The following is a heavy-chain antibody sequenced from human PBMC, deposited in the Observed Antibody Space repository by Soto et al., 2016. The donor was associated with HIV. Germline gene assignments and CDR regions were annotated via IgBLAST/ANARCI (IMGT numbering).Heavy chain of an antibody. V-gene: IGHV3-30*04. CDR1: GFTFSSHA. D-gene: IGHD5-12*01. J-gene: IGHJ4*02. CDR3: ARDRGFYGWGAQVVLFLATETT. CDR2: ISYDGTNK. Sequence: VQLVESGGGVVQPGRSLRLSCAASGFTFSSHAMHWVRQAPGKGLEWVAVISYDGTNKYYAHSVKGRFTISRDSSRNTLNLQMSSLRVDDTAVYYCARDRGFYGWGAQVVLFLATETTWGQGTLVTVSS.